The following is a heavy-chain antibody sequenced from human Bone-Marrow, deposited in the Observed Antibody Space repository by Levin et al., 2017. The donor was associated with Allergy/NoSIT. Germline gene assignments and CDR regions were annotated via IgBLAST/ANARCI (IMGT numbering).Heavy chain of an antibody. J-gene: IGHJ5*02. CDR2: INHSGST. D-gene: IGHD3-10*01. V-gene: IGHV4-34*01. CDR1: GGSFSGYY. Sequence: SETLSLTCAVYGGSFSGYYWSWIRQPPGKGLEWIGEINHSGSTNYNPSLKSRVTISVDTSKNQFSLKLSSVTAADTAVYYCARDRTLTRGTMVRGVMFPWGQGTLVTVSS. CDR3: ARDRTLTRGTMVRGVMFP.